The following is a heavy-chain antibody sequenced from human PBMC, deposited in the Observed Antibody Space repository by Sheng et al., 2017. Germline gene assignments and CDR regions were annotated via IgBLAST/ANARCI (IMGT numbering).Heavy chain of an antibody. J-gene: IGHJ4*02. CDR1: GGSISSSSYY. D-gene: IGHD6-19*01. V-gene: IGHV4-39*07. CDR2: IYYSGST. Sequence: QLQLQESGPGLVKPSETLSLTCTVSGGSISSSSYYWGWIRQPPGKGLEWIGSIYYSGSTYYNPSLKSRVTISVDTSKNQFSLKLSSVTAADTAVYYCARDYSSGWRYFDYVGPGNAGHRL. CDR3: ARDYSSGWRYFDY.